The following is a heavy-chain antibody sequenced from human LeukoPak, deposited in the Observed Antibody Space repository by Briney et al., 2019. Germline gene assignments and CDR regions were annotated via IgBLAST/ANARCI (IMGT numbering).Heavy chain of an antibody. D-gene: IGHD6-13*01. CDR1: GGSLNSSRYY. J-gene: IGHJ6*02. CDR2: FYYRGST. Sequence: SETLSLTCTVSGGSLNSSRYYWGWLRHPPGKGLEWVERFYYRGSTYYSPSLKSRVTRSVDTSKNQFSLQLSSVTAADTAVYYCAGEVDGYSSSWYDWGARAYYYYYGMDVWGQGTTVTVSS. V-gene: IGHV4-39*02. CDR3: AGEVDGYSSSWYDWGARAYYYYYGMDV.